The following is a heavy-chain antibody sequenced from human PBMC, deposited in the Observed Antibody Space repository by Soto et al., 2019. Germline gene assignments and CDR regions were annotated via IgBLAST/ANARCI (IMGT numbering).Heavy chain of an antibody. CDR3: ARLHSNIDVVPPAYNWFDP. CDR2: VSYSGST. J-gene: IGHJ5*02. Sequence: QVQLQESGPGLVKPSETLSLTCSVSGDSINNFYWSWIRQPPGKGLQWIGYVSYSGSTIYNPSLKSRVSISADTSKNDVSLKLTSLTAADTAVYYCARLHSNIDVVPPAYNWFDPWGQGILVTVSS. CDR1: GDSINNFY. V-gene: IGHV4-59*01. D-gene: IGHD2-2*01.